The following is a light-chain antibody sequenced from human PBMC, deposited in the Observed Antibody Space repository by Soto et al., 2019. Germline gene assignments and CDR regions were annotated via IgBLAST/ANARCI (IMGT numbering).Light chain of an antibody. J-gene: IGLJ1*01. Sequence: QSVLTQPPSVSGAPGQRVTIPCTGSGSNIGVGYDVHWYQQLPGTAPRLLIYDNNNRPSGVPARFSVSKSDTSASLAITGLQPEDEADYYCQSYDSSLSGSYVFGTGTKLTVL. CDR3: QSYDSSLSGSYV. V-gene: IGLV1-40*01. CDR1: GSNIGVGYD. CDR2: DNN.